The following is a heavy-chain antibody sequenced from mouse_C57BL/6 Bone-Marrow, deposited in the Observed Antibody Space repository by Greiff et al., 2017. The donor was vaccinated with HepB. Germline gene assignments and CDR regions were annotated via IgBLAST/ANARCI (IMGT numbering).Heavy chain of an antibody. CDR1: GFTFSNYW. CDR2: IRLKSDNYAT. Sequence: EVKLVESGGGLVQPGGSMKLSCVASGFTFSNYWMNWVRQSPEKGLEWVAQIRLKSDNYATHYAESVKGRFTISRDDSKSSVYLQMNNLRAEDTGIYYCIYYSNFFYAMDYWGQGTSVTVSS. D-gene: IGHD2-5*01. J-gene: IGHJ4*01. V-gene: IGHV6-3*01. CDR3: IYYSNFFYAMDY.